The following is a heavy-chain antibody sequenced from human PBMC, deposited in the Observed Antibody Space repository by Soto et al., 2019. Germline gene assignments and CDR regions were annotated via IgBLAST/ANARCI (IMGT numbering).Heavy chain of an antibody. CDR2: VSIGGST. CDR3: AKRRGAGGHFDY. D-gene: IGHD2-15*01. CDR1: GFTFSRYA. J-gene: IGHJ4*02. Sequence: PVGSVIPSCAGSGFTFSRYAMVWVLQGPGNGLEWVAVVSIGGSTHYADSVSGRFTISRDNSKNTLSLQMNSLTAEDTAVYFCAKRRGAGGHFDYWGQGAMVTVSS. V-gene: IGHV3-23*01.